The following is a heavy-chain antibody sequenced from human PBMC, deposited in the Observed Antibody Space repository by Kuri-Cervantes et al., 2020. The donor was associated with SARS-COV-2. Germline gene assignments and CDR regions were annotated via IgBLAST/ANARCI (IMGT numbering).Heavy chain of an antibody. CDR2: ISYDGSNK. J-gene: IGHJ4*02. Sequence: GGFLRLSCAASGFTFSSYAMHWVRQAPGKGLEWVAVISYDGSNKYYADSVKGRFTISRDNSKNTLYLQMNSLRAEGTAVYYCARDILSFLGTHYFDYWGQGTLVTVSS. V-gene: IGHV3-30-3*01. CDR1: GFTFSSYA. D-gene: IGHD3-16*02. CDR3: ARDILSFLGTHYFDY.